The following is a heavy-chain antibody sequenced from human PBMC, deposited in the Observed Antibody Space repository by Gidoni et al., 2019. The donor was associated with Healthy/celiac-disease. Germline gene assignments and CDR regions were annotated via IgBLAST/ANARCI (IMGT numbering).Heavy chain of an antibody. V-gene: IGHV3-66*02. J-gene: IGHJ3*02. CDR2: IYSGGST. D-gene: IGHD3-22*01. Sequence: EVQLVESGGGLVQPGGSLRLSCAASGFTVSSNYMSWVRQAPGKGLEWVSVIYSGGSTYYADSVKGRFTISRDNSKNTLYLQMNSLRAEDTAVYYCARSLIVVVTKGDAFDIWGQGTMVTVSS. CDR1: GFTVSSNY. CDR3: ARSLIVVVTKGDAFDI.